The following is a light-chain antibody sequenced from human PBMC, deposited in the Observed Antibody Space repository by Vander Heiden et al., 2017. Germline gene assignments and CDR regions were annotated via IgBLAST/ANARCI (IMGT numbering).Light chain of an antibody. V-gene: IGKV1-39*01. J-gene: IGKJ4*01. CDR2: AAS. CDR3: QQSYSTLLLT. CDR1: QSTSSY. Sequence: DIQMTQSPSSLSASVGDRVTITCRASQSTSSYLNWYQQKPGKAPKLLIYAASSLQSGVPSRFSGSGSGTDFTLTISSLQPEDFATYYCQQSYSTLLLTFGGGTKVEIK.